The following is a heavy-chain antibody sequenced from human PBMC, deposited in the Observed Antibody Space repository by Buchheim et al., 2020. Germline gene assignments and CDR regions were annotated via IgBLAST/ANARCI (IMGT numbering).Heavy chain of an antibody. Sequence: QVQLQESGPGLVKPSETLSLTCTVSGGSMNPYYWNWIRQSPGKGLEWIGYIFYSGITDYNPSLESRVTISVDTSKNQFSLHLTSVTAADTAVYYCARISSIATRRLDSWGQGIL. CDR1: GGSMNPYY. CDR2: IFYSGIT. CDR3: ARISSIATRRLDS. V-gene: IGHV4-59*08. J-gene: IGHJ4*02. D-gene: IGHD6-6*01.